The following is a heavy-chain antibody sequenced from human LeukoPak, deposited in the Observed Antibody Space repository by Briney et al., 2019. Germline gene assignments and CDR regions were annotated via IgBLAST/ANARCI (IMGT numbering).Heavy chain of an antibody. CDR1: GFTFSSYS. V-gene: IGHV3-21*01. D-gene: IGHD2-15*01. J-gene: IGHJ4*02. CDR3: ARDLRVGYYFDY. Sequence: PGGSLRLSCAASGFTFSSYSMNWVRQAPGKGLEWVSSISSSSSYIYYADSVKGRFTISRDNAKNSLYLQMNSLRAEDTAVYYCARDLRVGYYFDYWGQGTLVTVSS. CDR2: ISSSSSYI.